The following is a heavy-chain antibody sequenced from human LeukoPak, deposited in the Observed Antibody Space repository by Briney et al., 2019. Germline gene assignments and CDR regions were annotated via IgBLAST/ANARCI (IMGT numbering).Heavy chain of an antibody. V-gene: IGHV3-74*01. J-gene: IGHJ4*02. D-gene: IGHD3-22*01. CDR1: GYIFSNYW. Sequence: GGSLRLSCAASGYIFSNYWMHWVRQAPGKGLVWVSRIKTDGSDATYADSVKGRFTISRDNSKNTLYLQMNSLRAEDTAVYYCAKAVPLYTMIVDYWGQGTLVTVSS. CDR2: IKTDGSDA. CDR3: AKAVPLYTMIVDY.